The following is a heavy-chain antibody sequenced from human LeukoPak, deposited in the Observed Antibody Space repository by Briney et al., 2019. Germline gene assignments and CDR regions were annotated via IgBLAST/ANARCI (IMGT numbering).Heavy chain of an antibody. CDR3: AKSPNWGNYFDY. Sequence: PGGSLRLSCAASGFTVSSKYMSWVRQAPGKGLEWVSVIYSGGSTYYADSVKGRFTISRDNSKNTLYLQMNSLRAEDTAVYYCAKSPNWGNYFDYWGQGTLVTVSS. D-gene: IGHD7-27*01. CDR2: IYSGGST. V-gene: IGHV3-53*01. J-gene: IGHJ4*02. CDR1: GFTVSSKY.